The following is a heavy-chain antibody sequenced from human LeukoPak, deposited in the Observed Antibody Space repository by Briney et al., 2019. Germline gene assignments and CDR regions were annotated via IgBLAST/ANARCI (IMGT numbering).Heavy chain of an antibody. V-gene: IGHV1-2*02. CDR3: ARGYGANYYYYGMDV. Sequence: ASVKVSCKASGYTFTGYYMHWVRQAPGQGLEWMGWINPNSGGTNYAQKFQGRVTMTRDTSISTAYMELGRLRSDDTAVYYCARGYGANYYYYGMDVWGQGTTVTVSS. J-gene: IGHJ6*02. CDR1: GYTFTGYY. D-gene: IGHD4-17*01. CDR2: INPNSGGT.